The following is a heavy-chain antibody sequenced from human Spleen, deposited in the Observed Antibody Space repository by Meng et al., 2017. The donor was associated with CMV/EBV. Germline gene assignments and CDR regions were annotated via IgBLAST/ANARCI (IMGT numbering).Heavy chain of an antibody. J-gene: IGHJ2*01. CDR1: GFTFSDYY. CDR2: ISSSSSYI. V-gene: IGHV3-11*06. Sequence: QVELVGSGGGLVKPGGFLRLSCAASGFTFSDYYMSWIRQAPGKGLEWVSSISSSSSYIYYADSVKGRFTISRDNAKNSLYLQMNSLRAEDTAVYYCARGRVVRGVNPPYWYFDLWGRGTLVTVSS. CDR3: ARGRVVRGVNPPYWYFDL. D-gene: IGHD3-10*01.